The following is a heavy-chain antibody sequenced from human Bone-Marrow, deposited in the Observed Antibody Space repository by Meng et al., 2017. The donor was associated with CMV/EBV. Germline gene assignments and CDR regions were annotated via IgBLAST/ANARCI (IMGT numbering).Heavy chain of an antibody. J-gene: IGHJ6*02. V-gene: IGHV1-18*04. CDR2: ISAYNGNT. Sequence: ASVKVSCKASGYTFTSYYMHWVRQAPGQGLEWMGWISAYNGNTNYAQKLQGRVTMTTDTSTSTAYMELRSLRSDDTAVYYCARDTGGYCSSTSCYTLGYYYYGMDVWGQGTTVTVSS. D-gene: IGHD2-2*02. CDR3: ARDTGGYCSSTSCYTLGYYYYGMDV. CDR1: GYTFTSYY.